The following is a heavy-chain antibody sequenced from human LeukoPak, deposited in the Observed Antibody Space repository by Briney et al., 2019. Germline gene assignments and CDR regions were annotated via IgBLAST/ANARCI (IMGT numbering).Heavy chain of an antibody. CDR1: GYTFTSYG. V-gene: IGHV1-69*13. D-gene: IGHD3-10*01. Sequence: SVKVSCKASGYTFTSYGISWVRQAPGQGLEWMGGIIPIFGTANYAQRFQGRVTITADESTSTAYMELSSLRSEDTAVYYCASGTVLLGSQHDAFDIWGQGTMVTVSS. J-gene: IGHJ3*02. CDR2: IIPIFGTA. CDR3: ASGTVLLGSQHDAFDI.